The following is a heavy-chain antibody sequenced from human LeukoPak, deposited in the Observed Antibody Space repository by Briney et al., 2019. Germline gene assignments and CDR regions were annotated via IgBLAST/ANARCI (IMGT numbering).Heavy chain of an antibody. D-gene: IGHD3-9*01. Sequence: GEALKSSCKGAGCSFTSYWIGWGRRMPGKGREWRGIIYPGDSDSRYSPSFQGQVTISADKSISTAYLQWSSLKASDTAMYYFARLFKKTYYDILTGYYTAFDYWGQGTLVTVSS. CDR3: ARLFKKTYYDILTGYYTAFDY. CDR1: GCSFTSYW. CDR2: IYPGDSDS. J-gene: IGHJ4*02. V-gene: IGHV5-51*01.